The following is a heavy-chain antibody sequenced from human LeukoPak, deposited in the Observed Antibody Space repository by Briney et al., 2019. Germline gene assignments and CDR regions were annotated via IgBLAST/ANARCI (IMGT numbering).Heavy chain of an antibody. CDR2: ISYDGSNK. J-gene: IGHJ4*02. CDR3: AKDSLRRYYDSSGYYPSFDY. Sequence: GGSLRLSCAASGFTFSSSGMHWVRQAPGKGLEWVAVISYDGSNKYYADSVKGRFTISRDNSKNTLYLQMNSLRAEDTAVYYCAKDSLRRYYDSSGYYPSFDYWGQGTLVTVSS. V-gene: IGHV3-30*18. CDR1: GFTFSSSG. D-gene: IGHD3-22*01.